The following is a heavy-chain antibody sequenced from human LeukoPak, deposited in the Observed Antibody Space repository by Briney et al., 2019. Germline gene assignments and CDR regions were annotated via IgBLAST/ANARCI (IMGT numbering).Heavy chain of an antibody. J-gene: IGHJ4*02. D-gene: IGHD3-22*01. CDR2: ISGSGGST. CDR1: GFTFSSYA. Sequence: GGSLRLSCATSGFTFSSYAMSWVRQAPGKGLEWVSAISGSGGSTYYVDSVKGRITISRDNSKNTLYLQMNSLRAEDTAVYYCANRNYHDRSGYYFYYYFDYWGQGTLVTVSS. CDR3: ANRNYHDRSGYYFYYYFDY. V-gene: IGHV3-23*01.